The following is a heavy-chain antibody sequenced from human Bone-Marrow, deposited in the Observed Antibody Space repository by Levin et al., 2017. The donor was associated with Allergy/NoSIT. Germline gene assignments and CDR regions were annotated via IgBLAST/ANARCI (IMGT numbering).Heavy chain of an antibody. CDR1: GYIFIDYY. CDR3: ARLGGIGSAGLYHTDH. Sequence: ASVKVSCKASGYIFIDYYLHWVRQAPGRGLEWVGSINPKSGDTKYADRFQGRVTMTRDTSITTAYMEVTRLASGDTAVVYCARLGGIGSAGLYHTDHWGQGTLVTVSS. V-gene: IGHV1-2*02. CDR2: INPKSGDT. J-gene: IGHJ4*02. D-gene: IGHD3-16*01.